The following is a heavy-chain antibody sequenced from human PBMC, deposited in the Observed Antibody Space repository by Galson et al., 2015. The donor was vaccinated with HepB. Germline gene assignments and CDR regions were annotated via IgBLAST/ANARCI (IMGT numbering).Heavy chain of an antibody. D-gene: IGHD1-26*01. CDR1: GFTFSNYA. J-gene: IGHJ6*03. CDR3: ARDRGQRYMDV. CDR2: ISYDGSNK. Sequence: SLRLSCAASGFTFSNYAMHWVRQAPGKGLEWVAVISYDGSNKYYADSVKGRFTISRDNSKNTLYLQMNSLRAEDTAVYYCARDRGQRYMDVWGKGTTVTVSS. V-gene: IGHV3-30-3*01.